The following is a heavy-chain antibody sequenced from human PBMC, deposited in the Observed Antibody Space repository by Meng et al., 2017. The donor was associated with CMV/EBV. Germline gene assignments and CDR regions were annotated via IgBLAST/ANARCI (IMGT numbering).Heavy chain of an antibody. CDR2: ISWNSGSI. V-gene: IGHV3-9*01. J-gene: IGHJ6*02. D-gene: IGHD4/OR15-4a*01. Sequence: LSLTCAASGFTFDDYAMHWVRQAPGKGLEWVSGISWNSGSIGYADSVKGRFTISRDNAKNSLYLQMNSLRAEDTALYYCAKYRGAMDVWGQGTTVTVSS. CDR3: AKYRGAMDV. CDR1: GFTFDDYA.